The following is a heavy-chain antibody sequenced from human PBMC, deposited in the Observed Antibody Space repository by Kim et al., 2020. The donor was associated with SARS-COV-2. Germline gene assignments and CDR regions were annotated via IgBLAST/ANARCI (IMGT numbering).Heavy chain of an antibody. D-gene: IGHD2-15*01. CDR2: INYSGTT. J-gene: IGHJ6*02. Sequence: SETLSLTCTVAAFSVSSGGYYWSWIRQSPGKGLEWIGYINYSGTTNYNPSVKSPFTISVDTSRNQFSLQLSSVSAADTGVYYCARSVVARGYAMDVCGQG. V-gene: IGHV4-61*08. CDR3: ARSVVARGYAMDV. CDR1: AFSVSSGGYY.